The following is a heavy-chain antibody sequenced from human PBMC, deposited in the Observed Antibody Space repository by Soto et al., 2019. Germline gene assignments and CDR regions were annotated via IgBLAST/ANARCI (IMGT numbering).Heavy chain of an antibody. D-gene: IGHD5-18*01. Sequence: GGSLRLSCAASEFTVSGNYMTWVRQAPGKGLEWVSVIYSSGNTYYADSVKGRFTISRDNSKNTVYLQVNSLRAEDTAVYYCAGGPSRGYSYGFGVYWGQGTLVTVSS. V-gene: IGHV3-53*01. CDR3: AGGPSRGYSYGFGVY. J-gene: IGHJ4*02. CDR2: IYSSGNT. CDR1: EFTVSGNY.